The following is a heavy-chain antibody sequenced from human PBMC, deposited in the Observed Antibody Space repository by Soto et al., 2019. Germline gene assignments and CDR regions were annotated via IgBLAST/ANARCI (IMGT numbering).Heavy chain of an antibody. D-gene: IGHD1-26*01. CDR1: GGSISCGGYS. V-gene: IGHV4-30-2*01. J-gene: IGHJ4*02. Sequence: SETLSLTCAVSGGSISCGGYSWSWIRQPPGKGLEWIGYIHHSGNTYYNPSLKSRVTISVDRSKNQFSLKLNSVTAADTAVYYCDRRGIVGAIKDPSYFDYWGQGTLVTVSS. CDR3: DRRGIVGAIKDPSYFDY. CDR2: IHHSGNT.